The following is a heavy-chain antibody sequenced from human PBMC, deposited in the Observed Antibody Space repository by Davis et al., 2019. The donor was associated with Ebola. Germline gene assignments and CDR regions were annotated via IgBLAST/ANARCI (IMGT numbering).Heavy chain of an antibody. V-gene: IGHV1-69*04. CDR2: IIPILGIA. D-gene: IGHD4-17*01. CDR3: ARDYGDYGFDY. CDR1: GGTFSSYA. J-gene: IGHJ4*02. Sequence: AASVKVSCKASGGTFSSYAISWVRQAPGQGLEWMGRIIPILGIANYAQKFQGRVTITADESTSTAYMELSSLRSEDTAVYYCARDYGDYGFDYWGQGTLVTVSS.